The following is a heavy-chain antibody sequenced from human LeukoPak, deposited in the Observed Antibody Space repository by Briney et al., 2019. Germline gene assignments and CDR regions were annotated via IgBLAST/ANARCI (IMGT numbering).Heavy chain of an antibody. D-gene: IGHD3-10*01. J-gene: IGHJ4*02. CDR2: TYYRSKWYN. V-gene: IGHV6-1*01. Sequence: SQTLSLTCAISGDSVSNKSATWNWIRQSPSRGLEWLGRTYYRSKWYNEYAVSVKSRITLNPDTSKNQFSLQPNSVTPEDTAVYYCAGGGASGDYWGQGTLVTVSS. CDR3: AGGGASGDY. CDR1: GDSVSNKSAT.